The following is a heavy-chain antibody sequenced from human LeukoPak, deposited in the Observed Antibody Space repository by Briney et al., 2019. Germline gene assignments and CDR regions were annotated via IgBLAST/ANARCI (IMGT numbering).Heavy chain of an antibody. CDR3: AKDIGPLTYDYDSSAYSGAFDF. J-gene: IGHJ4*02. Sequence: PGGSLRLSCAASGFAFGDYAIHWVRQAPGKGLEWVSSISWNSGKIDYADSVKGRCTISRDNAKNSLYLQMNSLRAEDTALYYCAKDIGPLTYDYDSSAYSGAFDFWGQGTLVTVSS. D-gene: IGHD3-22*01. CDR1: GFAFGDYA. CDR2: ISWNSGKI. V-gene: IGHV3-9*01.